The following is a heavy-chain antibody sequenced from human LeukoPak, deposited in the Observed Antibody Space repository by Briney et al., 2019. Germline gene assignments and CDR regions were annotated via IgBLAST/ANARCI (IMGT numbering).Heavy chain of an antibody. J-gene: IGHJ4*02. V-gene: IGHV1-18*01. CDR2: ISAYNGNT. CDR3: ARRGYSYGSYYFDY. Sequence: GASVKVSCKASGYTFTSDGISWVRQAPGQGLEWMGWISAYNGNTNYAQKLQGRVTMTTDTSTSTAYMELRSLRSDDTAVYYCARRGYSYGSYYFDYWGQGTLVTVSS. D-gene: IGHD5-18*01. CDR1: GYTFTSDG.